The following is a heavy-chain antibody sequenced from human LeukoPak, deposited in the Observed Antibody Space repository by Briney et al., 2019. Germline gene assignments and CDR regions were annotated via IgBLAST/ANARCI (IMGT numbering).Heavy chain of an antibody. J-gene: IGHJ5*02. CDR3: ARLAAITTWFDP. CDR1: GYSFTNSW. Sequence: GESLKISCKGSGYSFTNSWIGWVRQLPGKGLEWMGIIYPGDSDTRYSPSFQGHVTISADKSISTAYLQWGSLKDSDTAIYYCARLAAITTWFDPWGQGTLVTVSS. D-gene: IGHD5-12*01. CDR2: IYPGDSDT. V-gene: IGHV5-51*01.